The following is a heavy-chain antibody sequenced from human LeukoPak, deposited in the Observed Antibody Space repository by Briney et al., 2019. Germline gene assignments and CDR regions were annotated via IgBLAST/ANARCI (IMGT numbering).Heavy chain of an antibody. CDR3: ARDPYCSSTSCHPNQFDY. CDR1: GVTFSSYA. Sequence: AASVKVSCTASGVTFSSYAITWVRQAPGQGLEWMGGIIPIFGPANYAQKFPCRVTITTDESTSTAYMELSSLRSEDTAVYYCARDPYCSSTSCHPNQFDYWGQGTLVTVSS. CDR2: IIPIFGPA. J-gene: IGHJ4*02. D-gene: IGHD2-2*01. V-gene: IGHV1-69*05.